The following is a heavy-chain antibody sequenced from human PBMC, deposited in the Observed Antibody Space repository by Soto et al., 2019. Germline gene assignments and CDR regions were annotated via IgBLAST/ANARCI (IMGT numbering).Heavy chain of an antibody. D-gene: IGHD3-10*01. Sequence: GASVKVSCKASGYTFIAHYMHWVRQAPGQGLEWMGWINPNSGGTNFARKFQGRVTMTRDTSISTAYMELSRLRSDDTAVYYCARDGVRGPPAAPTFGDYWGQGTLVTVSS. CDR3: ARDGVRGPPAAPTFGDY. CDR2: INPNSGGT. CDR1: GYTFIAHY. V-gene: IGHV1-2*02. J-gene: IGHJ4*02.